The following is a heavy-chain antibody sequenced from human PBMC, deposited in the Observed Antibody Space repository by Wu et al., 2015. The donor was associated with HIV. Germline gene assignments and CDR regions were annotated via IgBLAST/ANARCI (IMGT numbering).Heavy chain of an antibody. D-gene: IGHD3-9*01. J-gene: IGHJ6*02. CDR3: ARDVSVGYYDILTGYYQPQYYYGLDV. CDR1: GDSFSNYA. Sequence: VQLVQSGAEMKKPGSSVKLSCKASGDSFSNYAINWVRQAPGQGLEWMGGIIPLLGTANYAQKFQGRVTITADESTSTAYMELSSLRSEDTALYYCARDVSVGYYDILTGYYQPQYYYGLDVWGQGTPVTVSS. V-gene: IGHV1-69*11. CDR2: IIPLLGTA.